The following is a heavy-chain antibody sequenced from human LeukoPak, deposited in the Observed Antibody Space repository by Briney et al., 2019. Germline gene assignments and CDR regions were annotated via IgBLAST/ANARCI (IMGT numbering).Heavy chain of an antibody. D-gene: IGHD6-19*01. J-gene: IGHJ6*02. Sequence: ASVKASCKASGYTFTGYYIHWVRQAPGQGFEWMGWISPNSGGTSYAQNFQGRVTLTRDTSISTAYMEVSRLTYDDTAVYYCARIRAAGSGMDVWGQGTTVTVSS. CDR3: ARIRAAGSGMDV. CDR1: GYTFTGYY. CDR2: ISPNSGGT. V-gene: IGHV1-2*02.